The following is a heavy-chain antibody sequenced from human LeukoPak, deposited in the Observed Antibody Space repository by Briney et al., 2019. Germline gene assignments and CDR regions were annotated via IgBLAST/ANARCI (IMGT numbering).Heavy chain of an antibody. CDR2: IYYSGST. Sequence: PSETLSLTCTVSGGSISSYYWSWIRQPPGKGLEWIGYIYYSGSTNYNPSLKSRVTISVDTSKDQFSLKLSSVTAADTAVYYCARHITGYDIPGTYYYYGMDVWGQGTTVTVSS. J-gene: IGHJ6*02. D-gene: IGHD3-9*01. CDR3: ARHITGYDIPGTYYYYGMDV. CDR1: GGSISSYY. V-gene: IGHV4-59*08.